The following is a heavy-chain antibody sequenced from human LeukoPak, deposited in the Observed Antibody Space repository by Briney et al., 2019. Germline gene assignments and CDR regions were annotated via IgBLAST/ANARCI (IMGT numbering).Heavy chain of an antibody. D-gene: IGHD1-14*01. CDR2: ITANGGSI. V-gene: IGHV3-64D*09. Sequence: GGSLRLSCSASGFTFSNYAMHWVRQAPGKGLEYVSAITANGGSIYYADSVKGRFTISRDNSKNTLYLQMSSLRAEDTAVYYCVKATGKNHYYGMDVWGQGTTVTVSS. J-gene: IGHJ6*02. CDR3: VKATGKNHYYGMDV. CDR1: GFTFSNYA.